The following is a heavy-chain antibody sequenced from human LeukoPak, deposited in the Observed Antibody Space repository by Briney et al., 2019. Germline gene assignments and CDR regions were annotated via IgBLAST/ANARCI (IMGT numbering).Heavy chain of an antibody. CDR2: IKSKTDGGTT. Sequence: PGGSLRLSCAASGFTFSNAWMSWVRQAPGKGLEWVGRIKSKTDGGTTDYAAPVKGRFTISRDDSKNTLYLQMNSLKTEDTAVYYCPTVFDYGVNSEHNYLDNGAREPWSPSPQ. CDR3: PTVFDYGVNSEHNYLDN. CDR1: GFTFSNAW. V-gene: IGHV3-15*01. J-gene: IGHJ4*02. D-gene: IGHD4-23*01.